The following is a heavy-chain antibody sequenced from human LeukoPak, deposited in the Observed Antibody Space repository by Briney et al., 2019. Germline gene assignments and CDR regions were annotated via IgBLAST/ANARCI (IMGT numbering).Heavy chain of an antibody. CDR3: AKWKYSNSGIDDY. J-gene: IGHJ4*02. Sequence: GGSLRLSCAASGFAFSSYAMSWVRQVPGKGLEWVSVISGSGDNTYYADSVKGRFTISRDNSKNMLYLQMNSLRAEDTAVYYCAKWKYSNSGIDDYWGQGTLVTVSS. V-gene: IGHV3-23*01. CDR2: ISGSGDNT. CDR1: GFAFSSYA. D-gene: IGHD6-6*01.